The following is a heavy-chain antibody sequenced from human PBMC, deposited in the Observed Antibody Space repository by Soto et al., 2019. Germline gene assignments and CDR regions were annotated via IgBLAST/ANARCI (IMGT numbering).Heavy chain of an antibody. Sequence: SETLSLTCTVSGGSISSSSYYWGWIRQPPGKGREWLGSIYYSGSTYYNPTLSSRVTISVDTSKKQFSLKLSSVTAGDTAVYYCAREEEDARDYYYYYGMDVWGQGATVTVSS. CDR1: GGSISSSSYY. J-gene: IGHJ6*02. CDR2: IYYSGST. CDR3: AREEEDARDYYYYYGMDV. V-gene: IGHV4-39*01.